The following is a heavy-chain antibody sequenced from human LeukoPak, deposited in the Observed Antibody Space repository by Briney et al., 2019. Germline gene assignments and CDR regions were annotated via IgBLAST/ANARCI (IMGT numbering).Heavy chain of an antibody. J-gene: IGHJ4*02. D-gene: IGHD3/OR15-3a*01. V-gene: IGHV1-2*02. CDR2: INPDSGAT. CDR3: ARDLISGFLDY. Sequence: GASVKVSCKASGYSFTDYYMHWVRQAPGQGLEWMGWINPDSGATYAQKFQGRVTMTRDTSISTVYMDLTRLRSDDTAVYYCARDLISGFLDYWGQGNLATVSS. CDR1: GYSFTDYY.